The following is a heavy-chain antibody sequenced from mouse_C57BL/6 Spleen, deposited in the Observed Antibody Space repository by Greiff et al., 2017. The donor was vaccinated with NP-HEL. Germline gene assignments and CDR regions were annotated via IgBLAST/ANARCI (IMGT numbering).Heavy chain of an antibody. CDR1: GYAFSSSW. J-gene: IGHJ4*01. CDR3: AKVLLRGYAMDY. Sequence: VRLVESGPELVKPGASVKISCKASGYAFSSSWMNWVKQRPGKGLEWIGRIYPGDGDTNYNGKFKGKATLTADKSSSTAYMQLSSLTSEDAAVYFCAKVLLRGYAMDYWGQGTSVTVSS. CDR2: IYPGDGDT. V-gene: IGHV1-82*01. D-gene: IGHD2-10*01.